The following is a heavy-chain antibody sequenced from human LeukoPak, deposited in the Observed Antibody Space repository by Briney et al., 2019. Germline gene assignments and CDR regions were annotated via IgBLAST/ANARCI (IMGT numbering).Heavy chain of an antibody. J-gene: IGHJ4*02. CDR2: INHSGST. CDR1: GGSFSGYY. V-gene: IGHV4-34*01. D-gene: IGHD5-18*01. Sequence: SETLSLTCAVYGGSFSGYYWSWILQPPGKGLEWIGEINHSGSTNYNPSLKSRVTISVDTSKNQFSLKLSSVTAADTAVYYCARGRARGYSYGRFYFDYWGQGTLVTVSS. CDR3: ARGRARGYSYGRFYFDY.